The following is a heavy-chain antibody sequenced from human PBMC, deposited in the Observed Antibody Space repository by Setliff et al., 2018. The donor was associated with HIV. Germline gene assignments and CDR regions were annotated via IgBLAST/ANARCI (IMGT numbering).Heavy chain of an antibody. D-gene: IGHD6-19*01. CDR1: GYTFKTYG. J-gene: IGHJ6*02. Sequence: ASVKVSCKASGYTFKTYGISWVRQAPGHGLEWMGWISPYNGHTKYAEKFQGRVTMTTDTSTTTAYMDLKSLTSDDTAVYFCARLGSGWSDSYYYAMDIWGQGTTVTVSS. CDR2: ISPYNGHT. V-gene: IGHV1-18*01. CDR3: ARLGSGWSDSYYYAMDI.